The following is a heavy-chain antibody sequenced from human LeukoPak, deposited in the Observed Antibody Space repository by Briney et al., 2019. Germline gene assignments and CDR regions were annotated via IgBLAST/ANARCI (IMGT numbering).Heavy chain of an antibody. CDR1: GGFISSSSYY. Sequence: SETLSLTCTVSGGFISSSSYYWGWIRQPPGKGLEWIGSIYYSGSTYYNPSLKSRVTISVDTSKNQFSLKLSSVTAADTAVYYCARGVGDIVVVPAATTPNNWFDPWGQGTLVTVSS. CDR3: ARGVGDIVVVPAATTPNNWFDP. V-gene: IGHV4-39*01. D-gene: IGHD2-2*01. CDR2: IYYSGST. J-gene: IGHJ5*02.